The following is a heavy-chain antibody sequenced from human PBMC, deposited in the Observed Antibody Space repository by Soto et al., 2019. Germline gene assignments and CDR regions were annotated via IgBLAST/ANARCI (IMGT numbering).Heavy chain of an antibody. D-gene: IGHD6-6*01. CDR3: ARDRSIAAPSNWFDP. J-gene: IGHJ5*02. Sequence: SETLSLTCTVSGGSISSYYWSWIRQPPGKGLEWIGYIYYSGSTNYNTSLKRRVTISVDTSKNQYSLKLSSVTAADTAVYYCARDRSIAAPSNWFDPWGQGTLVTVSS. CDR1: GGSISSYY. CDR2: IYYSGST. V-gene: IGHV4-59*01.